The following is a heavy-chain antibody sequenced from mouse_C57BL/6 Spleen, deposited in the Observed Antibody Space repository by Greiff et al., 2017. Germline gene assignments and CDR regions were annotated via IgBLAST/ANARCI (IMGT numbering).Heavy chain of an antibody. CDR2: ISDGGSYT. CDR3: ARGIYYDYDEAWFAD. D-gene: IGHD2-4*01. Sequence: EVQRVESGGGLVKPGGSLKLSCAASGFPFSSYAMSWVRQTPEKRLEWVATISDGGSYTYYPDNVKGRFTISRDNAKNHLYLQMSHLKSEDTAMYYCARGIYYDYDEAWFADWGQGTLVTVSA. J-gene: IGHJ3*01. V-gene: IGHV5-4*01. CDR1: GFPFSSYA.